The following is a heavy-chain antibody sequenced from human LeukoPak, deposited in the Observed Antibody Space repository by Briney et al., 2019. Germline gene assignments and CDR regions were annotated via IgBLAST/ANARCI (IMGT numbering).Heavy chain of an antibody. J-gene: IGHJ6*03. D-gene: IGHD4-23*01. Sequence: TGGSLRLSCSASGFTFSSYSMTWGRRAPGKGLEWVSSISSSSSYIYYADSVKGRCNISRDNAKNSLYLQMNSLRAEDTAVYYCARGGSTVVTPPPTTQYYYYYYMDVWGKGTTVTVSS. V-gene: IGHV3-21*01. CDR3: ARGGSTVVTPPPTTQYYYYYYMDV. CDR1: GFTFSSYS. CDR2: ISSSSSYI.